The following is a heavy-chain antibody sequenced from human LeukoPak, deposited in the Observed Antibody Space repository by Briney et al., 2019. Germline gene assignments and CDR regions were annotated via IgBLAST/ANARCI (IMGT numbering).Heavy chain of an antibody. CDR1: GFTVSSNY. D-gene: IGHD4-23*01. Sequence: GGSLRLACAASGFTVSSNYMSWVRQAPGKGLEWVSVIYSGGSTYYADSVKGRFTVSRDNSKNTLYLQMNSLRAEDTAVYYCTRAVEAWGQGTLVTVSS. CDR3: TRAVEA. V-gene: IGHV3-66*01. CDR2: IYSGGST. J-gene: IGHJ4*02.